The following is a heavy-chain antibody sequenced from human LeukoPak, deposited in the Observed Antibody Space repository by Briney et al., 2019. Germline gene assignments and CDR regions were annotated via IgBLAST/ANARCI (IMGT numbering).Heavy chain of an antibody. J-gene: IGHJ4*02. CDR3: ARGRYGGNSYYFDY. D-gene: IGHD4-23*01. CDR2: IRQRGSDK. V-gene: IGHV3-7*01. CDR1: GVTFSNYW. Sequence: RGSLRLSCAASGVTFSNYWMSWVRQAPGKGLEWVANIRQRGSDKYYVDSVKGRFTISRDNAENSLYLQVNSLRAEDTAVYYCARGRYGGNSYYFDYWGQGTLVTVSS.